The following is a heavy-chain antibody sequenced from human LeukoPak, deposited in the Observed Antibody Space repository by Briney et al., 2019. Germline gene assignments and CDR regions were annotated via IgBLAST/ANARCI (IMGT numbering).Heavy chain of an antibody. CDR3: ARWAARGWFDP. J-gene: IGHJ5*02. D-gene: IGHD6-6*01. CDR1: GFTFSSYS. Sequence: GGSLRLSCAASGFTFSSYSMNWVRQAPGKGLEWVSYISSSSSTIYYADSVKGRFTISRDNAKNSLYLQMNSLRAEDTAVYYCARWAARGWFDPWGQGTLVTVSS. V-gene: IGHV3-48*01. CDR2: ISSSSSTI.